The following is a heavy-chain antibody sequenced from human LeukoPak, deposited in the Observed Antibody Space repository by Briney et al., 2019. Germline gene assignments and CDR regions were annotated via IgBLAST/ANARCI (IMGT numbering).Heavy chain of an antibody. J-gene: IGHJ4*02. CDR2: IYPGDSDT. CDR3: ARSLYGVNTWFDY. V-gene: IGHV5-51*01. D-gene: IGHD4/OR15-4a*01. CDR1: GYSFTSYW. Sequence: AGESLQISCKGSGYSFTSYWIGWVRQVPGKGLEWMGIIYPGDSDTRYSPSFQGQVTISADKSISTAYLQWSSLKALDTAMYYCARSLYGVNTWFDYWGQGTLVTVSS.